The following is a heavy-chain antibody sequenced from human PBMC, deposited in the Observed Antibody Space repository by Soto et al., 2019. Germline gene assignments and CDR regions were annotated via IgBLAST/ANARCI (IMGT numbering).Heavy chain of an antibody. CDR1: GLTFSSYG. CDR2: ISYDGSNK. CDR3: AKDTLTSSWRGYYYYGMDV. V-gene: IGHV3-30*18. D-gene: IGHD6-13*01. J-gene: IGHJ6*02. Sequence: PGGSLRLSCAASGLTFSSYGMHWVRQAPGKGLEWVAVISYDGSNKYYADSVKGRFTISRDNSKNTLYLQMNSLRAEDTAVYYCAKDTLTSSWRGYYYYGMDVWGQGTTVTVSS.